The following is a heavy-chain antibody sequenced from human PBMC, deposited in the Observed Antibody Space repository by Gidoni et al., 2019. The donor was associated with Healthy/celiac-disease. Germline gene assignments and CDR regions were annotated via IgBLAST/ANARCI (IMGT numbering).Heavy chain of an antibody. CDR1: GGTFSSSA. J-gene: IGHJ6*02. V-gene: IGHV1-69*01. Sequence: QVQLVQSGAEVKKPGSSVKVSCKASGGTFSSSASSWVRPAPGQGLEWMGGIIPIFGTANYAQKFQGRVTITADESTSTAYMELSSLRSEDTAVYYCARSFVVVPAAMPTLDPDYYYYGMDVWGQGTTVTVSS. CDR2: IIPIFGTA. CDR3: ARSFVVVPAAMPTLDPDYYYYGMDV. D-gene: IGHD2-2*01.